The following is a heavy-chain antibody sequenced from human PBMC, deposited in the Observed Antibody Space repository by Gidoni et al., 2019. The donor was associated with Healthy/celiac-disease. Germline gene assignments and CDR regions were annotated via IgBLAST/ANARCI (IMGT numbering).Heavy chain of an antibody. Sequence: QVQLVESGGGVVQPGRSLRLSCAASGFTFSSYAMHWVRQAPGKGLEWVAVISYDGSNKYYADSVKGRFTISRDNSKNTLYLQMNSLRAEDTAVYYCASMHEEQQEDYWGQVTLVTVSS. D-gene: IGHD6-13*01. CDR3: ASMHEEQQEDY. J-gene: IGHJ4*02. CDR1: GFTFSSYA. CDR2: ISYDGSNK. V-gene: IGHV3-30*01.